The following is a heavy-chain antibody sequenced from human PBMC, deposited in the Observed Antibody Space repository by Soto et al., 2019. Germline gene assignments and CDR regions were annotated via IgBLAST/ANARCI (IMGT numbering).Heavy chain of an antibody. V-gene: IGHV5-51*01. Sequence: GESLKISCKGSGYSFTSYWIGWVRQIPGKGLEWMGIIYPGDSDTRYSPSFQGQFTISADKPISTAYLQWSSLKASDIAMYYCATHASTCGLDYYYHYGRDVWGQGTTVTVSS. D-gene: IGHD1-1*01. CDR3: ATHASTCGLDYYYHYGRDV. CDR1: GYSFTSYW. J-gene: IGHJ6*02. CDR2: IYPGDSDT.